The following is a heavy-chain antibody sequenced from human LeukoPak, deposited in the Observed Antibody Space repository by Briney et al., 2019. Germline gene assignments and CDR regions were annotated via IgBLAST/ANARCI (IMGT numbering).Heavy chain of an antibody. CDR2: IWYDGSKK. D-gene: IGHD5-18*01. J-gene: IGHJ4*02. CDR3: AMDLLGYSYDAYHFDF. CDR1: GFTFSSHG. Sequence: GGSLRLSCAASGFTFSSHGMHCVRQAPGKGLEWVAVIWYDGSKKYHADSVKGRFTISRDNSKNTLYLQMNSLRAEDTAVYYYAMDLLGYSYDAYHFDFWGRGTLVTVSS. V-gene: IGHV3-33*01.